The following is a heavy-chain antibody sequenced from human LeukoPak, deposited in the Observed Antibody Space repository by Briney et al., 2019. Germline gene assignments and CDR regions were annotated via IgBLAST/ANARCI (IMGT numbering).Heavy chain of an antibody. Sequence: GGSLRLSCSASGFTLKSYAMHWVRQAPGKGLEYVSSINTNGANTYYADSVKGRFTISRDNTRNTVYVQMNSLTPEDTAVYYCVKGLDYSSSQMDSWGQGTLVTVSS. CDR1: GFTLKSYA. D-gene: IGHD6-6*01. CDR2: INTNGANT. CDR3: VKGLDYSSSQMDS. J-gene: IGHJ4*02. V-gene: IGHV3-64*05.